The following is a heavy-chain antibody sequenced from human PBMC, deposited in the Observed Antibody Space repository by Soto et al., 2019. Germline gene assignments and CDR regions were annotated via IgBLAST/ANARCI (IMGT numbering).Heavy chain of an antibody. Sequence: EVQLLESGGGLVQPVVSLRLSCAASGFTFSSYAMSWVRQAPGTGLEWVSAISGSGVSTYYADSVKGRFTISRDNSKNTLYLQMNSLRTEDTAVYYCAKPSVGQQLVPYHWGQGPLVTVSS. CDR3: AKPSVGQQLVPYH. CDR2: ISGSGVST. J-gene: IGHJ5*02. V-gene: IGHV3-23*01. D-gene: IGHD6-13*01. CDR1: GFTFSSYA.